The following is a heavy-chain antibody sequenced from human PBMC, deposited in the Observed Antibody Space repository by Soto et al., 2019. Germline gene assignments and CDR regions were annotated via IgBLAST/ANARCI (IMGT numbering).Heavy chain of an antibody. CDR1: GVDISTYY. CDR3: ARGQRFSDWFDP. J-gene: IGHJ5*02. Sequence: QVQLQESGPGLVKPSETLSLTCTVSGVDISTYYWTWIRQPAGKGLEWIGRIYSSGSTKYNPSLKSRVTMSLDTSKNQFSLRLSSVTAADTAVYYCARGQRFSDWFDPWGQGTLVTVSS. V-gene: IGHV4-4*07. CDR2: IYSSGST. D-gene: IGHD3-3*01.